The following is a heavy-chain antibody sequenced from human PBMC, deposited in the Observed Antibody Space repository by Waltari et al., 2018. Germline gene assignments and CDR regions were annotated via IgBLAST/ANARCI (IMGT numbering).Heavy chain of an antibody. Sequence: EVQLVESGGGLVQPGGSLRLSCAASGFPFSSYSMHWVLQAPGQGLDVVSYISSSSSTIYYADSVKGRFTISRDNAKNSLYLQMNSLRAEDTAVYYCARVDREYSSSWKSYYYYYMDVWGKGTTVTVSS. V-gene: IGHV3-48*04. CDR1: GFPFSSYS. D-gene: IGHD6-13*01. CDR2: ISSSSSTI. J-gene: IGHJ6*03. CDR3: ARVDREYSSSWKSYYYYYMDV.